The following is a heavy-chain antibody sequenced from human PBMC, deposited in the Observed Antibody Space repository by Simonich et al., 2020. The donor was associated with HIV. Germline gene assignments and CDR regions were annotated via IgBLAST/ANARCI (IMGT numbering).Heavy chain of an antibody. J-gene: IGHJ3*02. CDR1: GGSFSGYY. D-gene: IGHD6-19*01. Sequence: QVQLQQWGAGLLKPSETLSLTCAVYGGSFSGYYWSWIRPPPGTGLEWVGEINHRGRTNYNPSHKGRGNKSVNPAKNPFSLKLGCVTAADTAVYYCARERAAVVRRVGAFDIWGQGTMVTVSS. CDR2: INHRGRT. CDR3: ARERAAVVRRVGAFDI. V-gene: IGHV4-34*01.